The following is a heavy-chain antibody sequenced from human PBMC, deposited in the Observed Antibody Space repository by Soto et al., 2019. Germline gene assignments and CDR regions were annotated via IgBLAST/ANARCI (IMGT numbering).Heavy chain of an antibody. D-gene: IGHD3-22*01. CDR1: GGSISSYY. CDR3: ARPPLGDSSGYAFDI. Sequence: ETLSLTCTVSGGSISSYYWSWIRQPPGKGLEWIGYIYYSGSTNYNPSLKSRVTISVDTSKNQFSLKLSSVTAADTAVYYCARPPLGDSSGYAFDIWGQGTMVTVSS. J-gene: IGHJ3*02. CDR2: IYYSGST. V-gene: IGHV4-59*08.